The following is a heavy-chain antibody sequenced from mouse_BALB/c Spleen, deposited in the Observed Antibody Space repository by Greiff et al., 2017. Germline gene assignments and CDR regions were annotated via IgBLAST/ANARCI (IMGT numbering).Heavy chain of an antibody. CDR2: INPGSGGT. CDR3: ARGERYDDAMDY. V-gene: IGHV1-54*01. CDR1: GYAFTNYL. Sequence: QVQLQQSGAELVRPGTSVKVSCKASGYAFTNYLIEWVKQRPGQGLEWIGVINPGSGGTNYNEKFKGKATLTADKSSSTAYMQLSSLTSDDSAVYFCARGERYDDAMDYWGQGTSVTVSS. D-gene: IGHD2-14*01. J-gene: IGHJ4*01.